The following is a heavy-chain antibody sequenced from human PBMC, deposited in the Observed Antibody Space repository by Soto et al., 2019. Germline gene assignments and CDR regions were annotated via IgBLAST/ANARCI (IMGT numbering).Heavy chain of an antibody. D-gene: IGHD3-9*01. CDR2: ISWNSGSI. J-gene: IGHJ1*01. CDR3: AKGVSYYDILTRYFQH. CDR1: GFTFDDYA. Sequence: DVQLVESGGGLVQPGRSLRLSCAASGFTFDDYAMHWVPQAPGQGLEWVSGISWNSGSIGYADSVKGRFTISRDNAKNSLYLQINSLRAEDTALYYCAKGVSYYDILTRYFQHWGQGTLVTVSS. V-gene: IGHV3-9*01.